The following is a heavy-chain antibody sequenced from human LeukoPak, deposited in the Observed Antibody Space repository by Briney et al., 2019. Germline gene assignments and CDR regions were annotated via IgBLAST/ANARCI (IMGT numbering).Heavy chain of an antibody. CDR2: IKENSVGGTT. J-gene: IGHJ5*02. Sequence: GGSLRLSCAASGFTFSNYWMTWFRQTPGKGLEWVGRIKENSVGGTTDYAAPVEGRFTISRDDSKNTVYLEMRSLRTDDTAIYYCTAGLGRTNDDAWGQGTVVTVSA. D-gene: IGHD2-8*01. CDR3: TAGLGRTNDDA. CDR1: GFTFSNYW. V-gene: IGHV3-15*01.